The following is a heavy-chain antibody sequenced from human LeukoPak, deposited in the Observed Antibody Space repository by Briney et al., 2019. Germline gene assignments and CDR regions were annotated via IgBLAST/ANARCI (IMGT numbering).Heavy chain of an antibody. D-gene: IGHD3-22*01. Sequence: GGSLRLSCAASGFTFSSYAMSWVRQAPGKGLEWVSAISGSGGSTYCADSVKGRFTISRDNSKNTLYLQMNSLRAEDTAVYYCAKDSSGYYALDYWGQGTLVTVSS. CDR1: GFTFSSYA. CDR3: AKDSSGYYALDY. J-gene: IGHJ4*02. V-gene: IGHV3-23*01. CDR2: ISGSGGST.